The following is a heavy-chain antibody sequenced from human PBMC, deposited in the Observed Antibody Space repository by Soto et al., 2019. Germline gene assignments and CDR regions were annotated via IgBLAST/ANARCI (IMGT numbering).Heavy chain of an antibody. V-gene: IGHV2-5*02. J-gene: IGHJ4*02. D-gene: IGHD6-13*01. Sequence: QITLKESGPTLVKPTQTLTLTCTFSGSSLSTSEVGVGWIRQPPGKALEWLALIYWDDDKRYSPSLKSRLTITKDTSKNQVVLTMTNMDPVDTATYYCAHSLATAGLRILDYWGQGTLVTVSS. CDR2: IYWDDDK. CDR3: AHSLATAGLRILDY. CDR1: GSSLSTSEVG.